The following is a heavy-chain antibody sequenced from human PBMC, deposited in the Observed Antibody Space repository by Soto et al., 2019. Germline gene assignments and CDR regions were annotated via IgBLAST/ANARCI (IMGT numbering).Heavy chain of an antibody. CDR3: ARPDGATYNFRY. J-gene: IGHJ4*02. CDR2: ISTTGGST. D-gene: IGHD1-1*01. V-gene: IGHV3-23*01. CDR1: GFTFNAYS. Sequence: DVQLLESGGSLVQPGGSLRLSCAASGFTFNAYSLSWVRQAPGKGLXXVSAISTTGGSTYYTDSVKGRFAISRDNSQNTLYLQMNSLRADDTAVYYCARPDGATYNFRYWGQGTLVTVSS.